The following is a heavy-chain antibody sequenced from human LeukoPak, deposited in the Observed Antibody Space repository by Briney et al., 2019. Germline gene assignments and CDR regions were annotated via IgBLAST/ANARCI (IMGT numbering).Heavy chain of an antibody. V-gene: IGHV4-59*01. D-gene: IGHD3-16*01. CDR1: GGSITNDY. J-gene: IGHJ4*02. CDR3: ATSYDHGWLIGS. CDR2: IHYSGTI. Sequence: SETLSLTCTVSGGSITNDYWNWIRKSSGKQLEWIGSIHYSGTINYSPSLKSRITISLDTSKNQFSLKLSSVTAADTAMYYCATSYDHGWLIGSWGQGTLVTVSS.